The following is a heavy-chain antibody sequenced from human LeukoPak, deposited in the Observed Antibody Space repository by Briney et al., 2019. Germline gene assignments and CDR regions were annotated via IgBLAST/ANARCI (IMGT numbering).Heavy chain of an antibody. J-gene: IGHJ4*02. D-gene: IGHD3-22*01. CDR3: AKDQYYYDSSGYCDY. V-gene: IGHV3-9*01. CDR2: ISWNSGSI. CDR1: GFTFDDYA. Sequence: PGGSLRLSCAASGFTFDDYAMHWVRQAPGKGLEWVSGISWNSGSIGYADSVKGRFTISRDNAKNSLYLQMNSLRAEDTALYYCAKDQYYYDSSGYCDYWGQGTLVTVSS.